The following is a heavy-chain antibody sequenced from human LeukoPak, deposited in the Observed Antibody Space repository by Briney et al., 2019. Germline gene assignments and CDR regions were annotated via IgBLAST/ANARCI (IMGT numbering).Heavy chain of an antibody. V-gene: IGHV5-51*01. CDR3: ARQGSNYGSGAPFDY. J-gene: IGHJ4*02. CDR1: GYIFTYYL. D-gene: IGHD3-10*01. CDR2: IYPGDSHT. Sequence: GESLKISCKGSGYIFTYYLIGWVRQMPRKVLEWMGIIYPGDSHTTYSTSFRGQVTISTDKSISTAYLQWSSLKAADTAMYYCARQGSNYGSGAPFDYWGQGTLVTVSS.